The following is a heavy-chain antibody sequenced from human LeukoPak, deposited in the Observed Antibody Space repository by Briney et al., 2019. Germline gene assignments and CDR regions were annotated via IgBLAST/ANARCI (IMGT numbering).Heavy chain of an antibody. V-gene: IGHV3-33*06. CDR2: IWYDGSSK. CDR1: GFTFSSYG. CDR3: AKDRGPRYCYGLDV. Sequence: GGCLRLSCATSGFTFSSYGMHWVRQAPGKGLEWVAVIWYDGSSKYYADSVKGRFTISRVDSKNTLYLQMNSLTAEDTAVYYCAKDRGPRYCYGLDVWGQGTTVTAS. J-gene: IGHJ6*02.